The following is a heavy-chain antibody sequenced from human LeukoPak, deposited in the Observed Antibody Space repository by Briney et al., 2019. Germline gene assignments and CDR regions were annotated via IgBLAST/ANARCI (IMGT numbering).Heavy chain of an antibody. D-gene: IGHD3-22*01. J-gene: IGHJ5*02. CDR1: GGSISSGGYY. Sequence: TSQTLSLTCTVSGGSISSGGYYWSWIRQHPGKGLECIGYLYYSGSTYYNPSLKSRVTISVDTSKNRFSLKLSSVTAADTAVYYCARELSSGYYYGPSYNWFDPWGQGTLVTVSS. V-gene: IGHV4-31*03. CDR3: ARELSSGYYYGPSYNWFDP. CDR2: LYYSGST.